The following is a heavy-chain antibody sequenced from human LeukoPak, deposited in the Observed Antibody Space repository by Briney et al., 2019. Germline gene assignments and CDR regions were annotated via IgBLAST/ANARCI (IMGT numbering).Heavy chain of an antibody. CDR1: GFIFSNSV. V-gene: IGHV3-30*02. Sequence: PGGSLRPSCVASGFIFSNSVMHWVRQAPGKGLEWVAFIRKDGSIKYYADSVRGRFTFSRDNSKNTVYLQMSSLGADDTAVYYCAKGYSYAFDYWGQGTLVTVSS. CDR3: AKGYSYAFDY. D-gene: IGHD3-16*01. CDR2: IRKDGSIK. J-gene: IGHJ4*02.